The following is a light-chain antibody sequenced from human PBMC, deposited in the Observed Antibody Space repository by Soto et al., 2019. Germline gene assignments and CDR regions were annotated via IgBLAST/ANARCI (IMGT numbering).Light chain of an antibody. J-gene: IGKJ4*01. V-gene: IGKV3-20*01. CDR1: QSVSSNY. CDR3: QARS. Sequence: EIVLTQSPDTLSLSPGERATLSCRASQSVSSNYLAWYQQKPGQAPRLLIYGASSRATGIPDRFSGSGSGTDFTLPISRLEPEDFAVYYCQARSFGGGTKVEIK. CDR2: GAS.